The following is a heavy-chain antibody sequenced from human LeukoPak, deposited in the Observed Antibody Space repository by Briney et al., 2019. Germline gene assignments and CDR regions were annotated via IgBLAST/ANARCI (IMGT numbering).Heavy chain of an antibody. CDR1: GFTFSDYY. D-gene: IGHD2-15*01. CDR3: ARAGLGGHYIDY. J-gene: IGHJ4*02. Sequence: GGSLRLSCAASGFTFSDYYMTWIRPAPGQGLEWISYVSGSDENKYYAGSVRGRFAISRDNAEKSLSLQMSNVRAEDTAVYYCARAGLGGHYIDYWGQGTLVTVSS. V-gene: IGHV3-11*01. CDR2: VSGSDENK.